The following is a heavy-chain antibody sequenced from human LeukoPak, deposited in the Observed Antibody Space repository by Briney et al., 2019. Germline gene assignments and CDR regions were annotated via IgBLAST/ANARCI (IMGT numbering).Heavy chain of an antibody. CDR3: ARVTGYRIEDYFDY. CDR2: INHSGST. V-gene: IGHV4-34*01. J-gene: IGHJ4*02. Sequence: SETLSLTCAVYGGSFSGYYWSWSRQPPGKGLEWIGEINHSGSTNYNPSLKSRVTISVDTSKNQFSLKLSSVTAADTAVYYCARVTGYRIEDYFDYWGQGTLVTVSS. D-gene: IGHD6-13*01. CDR1: GGSFSGYY.